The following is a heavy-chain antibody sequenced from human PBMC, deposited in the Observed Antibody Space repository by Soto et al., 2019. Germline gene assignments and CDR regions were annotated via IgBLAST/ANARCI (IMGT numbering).Heavy chain of an antibody. CDR1: GGSISNYY. CDR3: ARDVQSGYTYGYDWIDP. D-gene: IGHD5-18*01. Sequence: QVQLQESGPGLVKPSETLSLTCTVSGGSISNYYWNWIRQPAGKGLEWLGRIYTSGSTNYNPSLKSRVTMSVDTSKNQFSLTLSSVTAADTAVYYCARDVQSGYTYGYDWIDPLGQGALVTVSS. V-gene: IGHV4-4*07. CDR2: IYTSGST. J-gene: IGHJ5*02.